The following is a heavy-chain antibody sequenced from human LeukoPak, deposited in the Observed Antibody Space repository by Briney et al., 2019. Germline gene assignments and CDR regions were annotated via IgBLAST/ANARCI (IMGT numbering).Heavy chain of an antibody. CDR3: ARELLEYSSSSEYFQH. CDR2: IGHSGGT. CDR1: GVSINSSSW. V-gene: IGHV4-4*02. Sequence: SGTLSLTCAVYGVSINSSSWWSWVRQSPGKGLEWIGDIGHSGGTNYNPSLKSRATISVDKSNTQVSLKLRSATAADTAVYYCARELLEYSSSSEYFQHWGQGTLVTVSS. J-gene: IGHJ1*01. D-gene: IGHD6-6*01.